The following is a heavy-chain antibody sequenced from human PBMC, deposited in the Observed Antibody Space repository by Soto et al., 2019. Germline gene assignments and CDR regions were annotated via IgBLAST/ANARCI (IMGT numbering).Heavy chain of an antibody. D-gene: IGHD3-22*01. CDR2: VVPIFGVT. CDR1: GGIFRSYA. J-gene: IGHJ6*02. V-gene: IGHV1-69*13. Sequence: SVKVSCKVSGGIFRSYAISWVRQAPGQGLEWMGGVVPIFGVTNYAQKFQGRITITADETTSTAYLELNTLSSDDTAVYYCARPTAVGYSATHHYYYALDGWGQGTTGTVSS. CDR3: ARPTAVGYSATHHYYYALDG.